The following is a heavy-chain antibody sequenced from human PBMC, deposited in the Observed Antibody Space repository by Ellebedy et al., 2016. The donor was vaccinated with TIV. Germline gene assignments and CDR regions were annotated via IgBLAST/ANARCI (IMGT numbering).Heavy chain of an antibody. Sequence: GGSLRLXCAASGFTFSSYSMNWVRQAPGKGLEWVANINRDGSDKNYVDSVKGRFTISRDNAKKSLYLQMTSLRDEDTAVYYCAGSSGWSGEGGSWGQGTLVTVSS. CDR2: INRDGSDK. CDR1: GFTFSSYS. J-gene: IGHJ4*02. CDR3: AGSSGWSGEGGS. V-gene: IGHV3-7*03. D-gene: IGHD6-19*01.